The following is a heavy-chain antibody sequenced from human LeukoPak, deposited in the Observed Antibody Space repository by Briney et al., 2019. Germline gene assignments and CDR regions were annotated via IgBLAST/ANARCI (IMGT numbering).Heavy chain of an antibody. Sequence: ASVKVSCKASGGTFSSYAISWVRQAPGQGLEWMGRIIPILGIANYAQKFQGRVTITADKSTSTAYMELSSLRSEDTAVYYCARVSQMEGYSYGQGVDYWGQGTLVTVSS. CDR2: IIPILGIA. D-gene: IGHD5-18*01. V-gene: IGHV1-69*04. CDR1: GGTFSSYA. J-gene: IGHJ4*02. CDR3: ARVSQMEGYSYGQGVDY.